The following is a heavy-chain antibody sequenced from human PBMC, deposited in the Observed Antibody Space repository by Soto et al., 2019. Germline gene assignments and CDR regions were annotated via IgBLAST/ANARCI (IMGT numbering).Heavy chain of an antibody. J-gene: IGHJ6*02. CDR3: AKAARAVAGTDYYYGMDV. CDR2: ISGSGGST. D-gene: IGHD6-19*01. Sequence: WWSLRLSCSASVFTFSSYAMSWLRQAPGKGLEWVSAISGSGGSTYYADSVKGRFTISRDNSKNTLYLQMNSLRAEDTAVYYCAKAARAVAGTDYYYGMDVWGQGTTVTVS. V-gene: IGHV3-23*01. CDR1: VFTFSSYA.